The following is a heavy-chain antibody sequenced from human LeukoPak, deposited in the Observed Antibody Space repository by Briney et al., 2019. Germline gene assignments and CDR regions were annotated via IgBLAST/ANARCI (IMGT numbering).Heavy chain of an antibody. D-gene: IGHD3-22*01. CDR1: GFTFTGYA. V-gene: IGHV3-23*01. CDR2: ISGSGGIT. J-gene: IGHJ4*02. Sequence: GGSLRLSCAASGFTFTGYAMSWVRQAPGKGLEWVSVISGSGGITHYADSVKGRFTISRDNSKNTLYLQMNSLRAEDTAVYYCAQDYYDSSGYYGLDYWGQGTLVTVSS. CDR3: AQDYYDSSGYYGLDY.